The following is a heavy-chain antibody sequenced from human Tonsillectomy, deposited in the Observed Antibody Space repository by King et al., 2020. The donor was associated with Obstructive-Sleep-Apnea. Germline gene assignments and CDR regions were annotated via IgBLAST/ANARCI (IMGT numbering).Heavy chain of an antibody. CDR1: GFTFRSYA. CDR2: ISGSGGGT. J-gene: IGHJ4*02. D-gene: IGHD3-9*01. Sequence: VQLVESGGGLVQPGGSLRLSCAGSGFTFRSYAMSWARQAPGKGLEWVSGISGSGGGTYYADSVKGRFTISRDNSKNTLYLLMNSLRAEDTAVYYCAKDIINYDSLTGPVDYWGQGTLVTVSS. CDR3: AKDIINYDSLTGPVDY. V-gene: IGHV3-23*04.